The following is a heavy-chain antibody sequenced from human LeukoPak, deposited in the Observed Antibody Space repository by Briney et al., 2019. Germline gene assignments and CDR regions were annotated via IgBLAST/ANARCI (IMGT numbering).Heavy chain of an antibody. Sequence: SETLSLTCNVSGGSIRGYYWSWIRQPPGKGLEWIGYIYSSGSSNYNPSLKSRVTMSVDTSKNQFSLKLSSVTAADTAVYYCARRSLVRGVVFGSWGQGTLVTVSS. J-gene: IGHJ5*02. V-gene: IGHV4-59*12. CDR3: ARRSLVRGVVFGS. CDR2: IYSSGSS. CDR1: GGSIRGYY. D-gene: IGHD3-10*01.